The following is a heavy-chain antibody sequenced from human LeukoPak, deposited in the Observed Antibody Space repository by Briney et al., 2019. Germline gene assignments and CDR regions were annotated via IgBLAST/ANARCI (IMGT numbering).Heavy chain of an antibody. D-gene: IGHD3-22*01. J-gene: IGHJ4*02. CDR1: GYTFTSYD. V-gene: IGHV1-8*01. CDR3: ARALPSSGYFELDY. CDR2: MNPNSGNT. Sequence: GASVKVSCEASGYTFTSYDVNWVRQATGQGLEWIGWMNPNSGNTGYAQKFQGRVTMTRDTSISTAYMELSSLRSEDTAVYYCARALPSSGYFELDYWGQGTLVTVSS.